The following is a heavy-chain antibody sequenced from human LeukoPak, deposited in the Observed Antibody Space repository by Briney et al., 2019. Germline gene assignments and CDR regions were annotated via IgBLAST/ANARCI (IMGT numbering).Heavy chain of an antibody. CDR1: GFTFSSSA. Sequence: GGSLILSCAAFGFTFSSSATNWARPPPGKGLDWVSTISGSGYRTYHADSVKGRFTISRDNSKNTLYLQMNSLRAEDTAVYYCARVNSYGLYYFDYWGQGTLVTVSS. V-gene: IGHV3-23*01. D-gene: IGHD5-18*01. CDR3: ARVNSYGLYYFDY. J-gene: IGHJ4*02. CDR2: ISGSGYRT.